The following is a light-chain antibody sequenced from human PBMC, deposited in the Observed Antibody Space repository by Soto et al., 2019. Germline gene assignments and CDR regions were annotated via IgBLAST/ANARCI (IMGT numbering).Light chain of an antibody. Sequence: EIVLTQSPATLSLSPGERATLSCRASQSVSSYLAWYQQKPGQAPRLLIYDASNRATGIPARFSGSGSGTDXXXXXXSXEPEDFAVYYXXQRSNWPPYTFGQGTKLEIK. CDR3: XQRSNWPPYT. V-gene: IGKV3-11*01. CDR1: QSVSSY. CDR2: DAS. J-gene: IGKJ2*01.